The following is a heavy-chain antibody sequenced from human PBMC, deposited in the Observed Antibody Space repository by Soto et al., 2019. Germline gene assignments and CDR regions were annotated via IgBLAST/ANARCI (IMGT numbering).Heavy chain of an antibody. CDR2: IYYSGST. D-gene: IGHD4-4*01. V-gene: IGHV4-59*08. Sequence: QVQLQESDPGLVMLSETLSLTCSVSGGSVSSYYWSWIRQPTGKGLQWIGYIYYSGSTNYNPSVTSLVTISVEPSKNQFSLRLTSVTAADTAVYYCAIWNRHYSTSCPVFDQWGQGSLVNVSS. CDR1: GGSVSSYY. J-gene: IGHJ4*02. CDR3: AIWNRHYSTSCPVFDQ.